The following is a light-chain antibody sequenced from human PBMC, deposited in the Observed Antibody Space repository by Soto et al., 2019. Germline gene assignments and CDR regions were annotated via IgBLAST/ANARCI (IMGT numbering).Light chain of an antibody. CDR1: QSVASGH. CDR3: QQYGTAPIT. CDR2: DAS. Sequence: EIVLPQSPDTLSLSPGERATLSCRASQSVASGHLAWYQQTPGQAPRLLVSDASSRATGIPDRFSGSASGTDFTLTISRLEPEDSAMYYCQQYGTAPITFGQGTRLEIK. V-gene: IGKV3-20*01. J-gene: IGKJ5*01.